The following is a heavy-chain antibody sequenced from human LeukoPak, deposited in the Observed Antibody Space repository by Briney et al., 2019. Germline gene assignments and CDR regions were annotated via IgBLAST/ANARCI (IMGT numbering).Heavy chain of an antibody. CDR2: ISGRGGIT. CDR3: ANDISTSGYYAAGDAFDI. D-gene: IGHD2-2*01. CDR1: GFTHSRYA. V-gene: IGHV3-23*01. J-gene: IGHJ3*02. Sequence: PGGSLRLSCAACGFTHSRYAIIWVPDAPGKGLEGVSAISGRGGITYYTDSAKGRFTISRDNSQNTLYLQMNTVRGEDTPVYFCANDISTSGYYAAGDAFDIWGQGKMVTVSS.